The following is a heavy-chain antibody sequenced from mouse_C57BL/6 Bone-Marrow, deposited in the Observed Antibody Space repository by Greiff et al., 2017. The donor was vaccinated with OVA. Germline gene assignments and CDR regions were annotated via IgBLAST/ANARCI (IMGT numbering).Heavy chain of an antibody. CDR3: ARFDGYLWDVDV. J-gene: IGHJ1*03. Sequence: QVQLQQSGAELVRPGASVQLSCKASGYTFTDYYLHWVKQRPGQGLEWIARIYPGSGNTYYNEKFKGKATLTAEKSSSSAYMQLSSLTSEDAAVNFCARFDGYLWDVDVWGTGTTVTVSS. CDR1: GYTFTDYY. D-gene: IGHD2-3*01. V-gene: IGHV1-76*01. CDR2: IYPGSGNT.